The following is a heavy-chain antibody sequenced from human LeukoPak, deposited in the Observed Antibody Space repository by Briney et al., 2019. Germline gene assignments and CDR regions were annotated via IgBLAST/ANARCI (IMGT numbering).Heavy chain of an antibody. D-gene: IGHD3-22*01. CDR3: AGFFYDNSNDAFDI. J-gene: IGHJ3*02. V-gene: IGHV1-69*13. Sequence: SVKVSCKASGGTFSSYDFTFTSYAISWVRQAPGQGLEWMGGIIPIYGRANYAQKFQGRVTMTADESTGTVTMQLSSLRSEDTAVYYCAGFFYDNSNDAFDIWGQGTVVTVS. CDR1: GGTFSSYDFTFTSYA. CDR2: IIPIYGRA.